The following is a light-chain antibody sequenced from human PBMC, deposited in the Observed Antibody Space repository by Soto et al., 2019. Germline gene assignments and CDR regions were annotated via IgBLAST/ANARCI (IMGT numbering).Light chain of an antibody. J-gene: IGKJ1*01. Sequence: EIVLTQSPDTLSLSPGDGATLSCRASQTVGNNYLAWYQQRPGQAPRLLIYGASTRATGIPDRFRGSGSGTDFTLTIGRLEPEDFAVYYCQQYGSMPRTFGQGPKLEIK. CDR2: GAS. CDR3: QQYGSMPRT. V-gene: IGKV3-20*01. CDR1: QTVGNNY.